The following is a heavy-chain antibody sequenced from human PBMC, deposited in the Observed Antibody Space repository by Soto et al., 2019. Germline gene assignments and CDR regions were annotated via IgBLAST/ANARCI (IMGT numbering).Heavy chain of an antibody. V-gene: IGHV4-30-4*01. CDR2: IYSNGNT. J-gene: IGHJ5*02. CDR3: ARRITGGGERFAP. D-gene: IGHD7-27*01. Sequence: QVELQVSGPGLVEPSQTLSLTCTVSGASVSSGSNYWTWIRQPPGKDLEWIGFIYSNGNTNYNPSLMSRVPMSKDTSRNQFSLILSSVTAADTAVYYCARRITGGGERFAPWGRGTLVTVSS. CDR1: GASVSSGSNY.